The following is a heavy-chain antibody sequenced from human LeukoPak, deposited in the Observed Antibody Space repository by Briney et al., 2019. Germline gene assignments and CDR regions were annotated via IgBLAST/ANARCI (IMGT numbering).Heavy chain of an antibody. CDR1: GFTFSSYT. J-gene: IGHJ4*02. D-gene: IGHD6-6*01. V-gene: IGHV3-21*01. Sequence: GGSLRLSCAVSGFTFSSYTMNWVRQAPGKGLEWVASISVRSNSIYYADSVRGRFTISRDNAKNTLYLQMNSLRAEDTAVYYCARAARSLGSSLFIDYWGQGTLVTVSS. CDR3: ARAARSLGSSLFIDY. CDR2: ISVRSNSI.